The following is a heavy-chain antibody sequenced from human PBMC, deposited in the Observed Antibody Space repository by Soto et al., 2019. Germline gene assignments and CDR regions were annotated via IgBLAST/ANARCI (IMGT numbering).Heavy chain of an antibody. CDR3: ARDPSPNDYGGNSGDYGMDV. D-gene: IGHD4-17*01. J-gene: IGHJ6*02. CDR1: GFTFSSYL. V-gene: IGHV3-74*01. Sequence: GGSLRLSCAASGFTFSSYLMHWVRQAPGKGLVWVSRINSDGSSTSYADSVKGRFTISRDNAKNTPYLQMNSLRAEDTAVYYCARDPSPNDYGGNSGDYGMDVWGHGTTVTVS. CDR2: INSDGSST.